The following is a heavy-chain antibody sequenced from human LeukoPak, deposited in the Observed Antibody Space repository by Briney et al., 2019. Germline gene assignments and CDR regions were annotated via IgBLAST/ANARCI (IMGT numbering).Heavy chain of an antibody. Sequence: GRSLRLSCAASGFTFSSYGMHWVRQAPGKGLEWVAVIWYDGSNKYYADSVKGRFTISRDNSKNTLYLQMNSLRAEDTAVYYCARDRVRGVNDYGNGMGVWGQGTTVTVSS. CDR2: IWYDGSNK. D-gene: IGHD3-10*01. CDR3: ARDRVRGVNDYGNGMGV. J-gene: IGHJ6*02. CDR1: GFTFSSYG. V-gene: IGHV3-33*01.